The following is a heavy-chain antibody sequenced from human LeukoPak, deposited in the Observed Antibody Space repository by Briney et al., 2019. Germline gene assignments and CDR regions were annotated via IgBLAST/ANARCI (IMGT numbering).Heavy chain of an antibody. J-gene: IGHJ5*02. Sequence: SETLSLTCTVSGDSIRTTSYYWDWIRQPPGKGLEWIGEINHSGSTKYNPSLKSRVTISVDTSKNQFSLKLSSVTAADTAVYYCARKKARRGNYYGSGSYYWFDPWGQGTLVTVSS. CDR3: ARKKARRGNYYGSGSYYWFDP. D-gene: IGHD3-10*01. V-gene: IGHV4-39*07. CDR1: GDSIRTTSYY. CDR2: INHSGST.